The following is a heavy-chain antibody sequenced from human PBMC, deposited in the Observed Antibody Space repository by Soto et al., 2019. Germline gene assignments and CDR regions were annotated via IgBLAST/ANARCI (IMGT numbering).Heavy chain of an antibody. D-gene: IGHD6-13*01. J-gene: IGHJ4*02. CDR2: FDPEDGET. CDR1: GHTLTELS. CDR3: AAGETSWLHSPFDY. Sequence: QVQLLQSGAEVKKPGASVKVSCKVSGHTLTELSMHWVRQAPGRGLEWMGGFDPEDGETIFAQKFQGRVTMTEDTSTDSAYMELTSLRSEATAVYYCAAGETSWLHSPFDYLGQGTLVTISS. V-gene: IGHV1-24*01.